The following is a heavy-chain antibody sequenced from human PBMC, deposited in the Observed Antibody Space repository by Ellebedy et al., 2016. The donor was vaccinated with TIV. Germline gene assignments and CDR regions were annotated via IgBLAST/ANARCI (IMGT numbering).Heavy chain of an antibody. CDR3: AKGTLRVHNSMDV. CDR2: FSYNGKNE. J-gene: IGHJ6*02. V-gene: IGHV3-30*18. D-gene: IGHD2-2*01. Sequence: PGGSLRLSCVASGFSFTTHAMHWVRQAPGKGLEWVAVFSYNGKNEYYVYSVKGRFTISRDNFKNTLSLQMNSLRPEDTAVYYCAKGTLRVHNSMDVWGQGTTVTVSS. CDR1: GFSFTTHA.